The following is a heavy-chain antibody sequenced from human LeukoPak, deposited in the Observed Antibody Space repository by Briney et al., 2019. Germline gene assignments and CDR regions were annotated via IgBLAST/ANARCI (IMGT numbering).Heavy chain of an antibody. D-gene: IGHD3-16*01. V-gene: IGHV3-30-3*01. CDR2: ISYDGSNK. Sequence: GGSLRLSCAASGFTFSSYAMHWVRQAPGKGLEWVAVISYDGSNKYYADSVKGRFTISRDNSKNTLYLQMNSLRAEDTAVYYCARDNCLGQCWGQGTLVTVSS. J-gene: IGHJ1*01. CDR1: GFTFSSYA. CDR3: ARDNCLGQC.